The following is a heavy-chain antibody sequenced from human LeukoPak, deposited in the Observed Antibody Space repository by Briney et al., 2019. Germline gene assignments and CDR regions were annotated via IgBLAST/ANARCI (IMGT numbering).Heavy chain of an antibody. CDR1: GFTFSSYA. Sequence: GGSLRLSCAASGFTFSSYAMSWVRQAPGKGLEWVSAISGSGGSTYYADSVKGRFTISRDNSKNTLYLQMNSLRAGDTAVYYCAKGNVLLWFGEFDYWGQGTLVTVSS. CDR3: AKGNVLLWFGEFDY. V-gene: IGHV3-23*01. CDR2: ISGSGGST. J-gene: IGHJ4*02. D-gene: IGHD3-10*01.